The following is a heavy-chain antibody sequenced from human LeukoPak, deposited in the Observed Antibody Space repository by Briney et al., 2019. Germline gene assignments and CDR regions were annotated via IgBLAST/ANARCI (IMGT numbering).Heavy chain of an antibody. V-gene: IGHV6-1*01. Sequence: SQTLSLTCAISGDSVSSNSAAWNWIRQSPSRGLEWLGMTYYRSKWYNDYAVSVESRITINPDTSKNQFSLKLSSVTAADTAVYYCARGRGPTVTTSGPAYYFDYWGQGTLVTVSS. D-gene: IGHD4-11*01. CDR2: TYYRSKWYN. CDR1: GDSVSSNSAA. J-gene: IGHJ4*02. CDR3: ARGRGPTVTTSGPAYYFDY.